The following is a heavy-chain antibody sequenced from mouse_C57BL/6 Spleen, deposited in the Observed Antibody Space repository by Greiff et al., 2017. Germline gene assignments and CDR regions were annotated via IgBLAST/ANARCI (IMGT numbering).Heavy chain of an antibody. J-gene: IGHJ1*03. Sequence: EVQLQESGPGLVKPSQSLSLTCSVTGYSITSGYYWNWIRQFPGNKLEWMGYISYDGSNNYNPSLKNRISITRDTSTNQFFLKVNSVTTEDTATYYCARDTRQNVWGTGTTVTVSS. CDR2: ISYDGSN. D-gene: IGHD2-12*01. CDR3: ARDTRQNV. V-gene: IGHV3-6*01. CDR1: GYSITSGYY.